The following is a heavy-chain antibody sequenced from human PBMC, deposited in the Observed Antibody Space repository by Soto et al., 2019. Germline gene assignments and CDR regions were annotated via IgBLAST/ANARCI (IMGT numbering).Heavy chain of an antibody. J-gene: IGHJ4*02. D-gene: IGHD6-19*01. Sequence: GGSLRLSCAASGFTFSFYTMNWVRQTPGKGLEWLAYISRGGSSIYYADSVKGRFTVSRDNANNSLSLQLNSLRREDTAVYYCVREGGDLRGSGVFDYWGQGTLVTVSS. CDR2: ISRGGSSI. CDR1: GFTFSFYT. CDR3: VREGGDLRGSGVFDY. V-gene: IGHV3-48*01.